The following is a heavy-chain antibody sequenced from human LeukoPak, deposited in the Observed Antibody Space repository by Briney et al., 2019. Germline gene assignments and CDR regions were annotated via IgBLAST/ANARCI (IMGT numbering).Heavy chain of an antibody. CDR3: ARVEYGQLS. CDR1: GGSISSGGYY. J-gene: IGHJ4*02. V-gene: IGHV4-30-2*01. CDR2: IYHSGST. Sequence: SETPSLTCTVSGGSISSGGYYWSWIRQPPGRGLEWIGYIYHSGSTYYNPSLKSRVTISVDRSKNQFSLKLSSVTAADTAVYYCARVEYGQLSWGQGTLVTVSS. D-gene: IGHD6-6*01.